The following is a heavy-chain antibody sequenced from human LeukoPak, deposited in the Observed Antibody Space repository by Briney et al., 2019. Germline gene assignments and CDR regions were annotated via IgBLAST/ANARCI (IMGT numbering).Heavy chain of an antibody. V-gene: IGHV4-61*02. CDR1: GGSISSGSYY. CDR3: VGSIAVAGRGVGVDY. J-gene: IGHJ4*02. D-gene: IGHD6-19*01. CDR2: IYTSGST. Sequence: SETLSLTCTVSGGSISSGSYYWSWIRQPAGKGLEWIGRIYTSGSTNYNPSLKSRVTISVDTSKNQFSLKLSSVTAADTAVYYCVGSIAVAGRGVGVDYWGQGTLVTVSS.